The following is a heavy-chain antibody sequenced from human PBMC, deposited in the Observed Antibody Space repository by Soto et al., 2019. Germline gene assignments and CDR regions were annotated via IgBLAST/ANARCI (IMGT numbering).Heavy chain of an antibody. Sequence: QVQLVQSGAEVKKPGSSVKVSCKASGGIFSTYAISWLRQAPGQGLEWMGGIIPLFRTPNYAQRFQGRVTITADESTSTAYMELSRLRSEDTAVYYCARDRDDYGSGNYYNRIDFWGQGTLVIVSS. CDR1: GGIFSTYA. CDR2: IIPLFRTP. CDR3: ARDRDDYGSGNYYNRIDF. D-gene: IGHD3-10*01. V-gene: IGHV1-69*01. J-gene: IGHJ4*02.